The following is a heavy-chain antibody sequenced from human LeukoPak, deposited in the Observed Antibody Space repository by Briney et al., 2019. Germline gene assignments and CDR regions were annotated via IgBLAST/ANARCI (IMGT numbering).Heavy chain of an antibody. V-gene: IGHV4-59*12. Sequence: ASETLSLTCTVSGGSISSYYWSWIRQPPGKGLEWIGYIYYSGSTNYNPPLKSRVTISVDTSKNQFSLKLSSVTAADTAVYYCATYNVLRYFDWLPRAPDAFDIWGQGTMVTVSS. CDR3: ATYNVLRYFDWLPRAPDAFDI. CDR2: IYYSGST. CDR1: GGSISSYY. J-gene: IGHJ3*02. D-gene: IGHD3-9*01.